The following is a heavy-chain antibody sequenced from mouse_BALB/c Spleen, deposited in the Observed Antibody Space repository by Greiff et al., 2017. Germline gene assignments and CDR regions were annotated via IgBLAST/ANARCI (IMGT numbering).Heavy chain of an antibody. CDR1: GYAFSSYW. CDR2: IYPGDGDT. D-gene: IGHD4-1*02. CDR3: ASQLGQGDFDY. J-gene: IGHJ2*01. Sequence: VKLQESGAELVRPGSSVKISCKASGYAFSSYWMNWVKQRPGQGLEWIGQIYPGDGDTNYNGKFKGKATLTADKSSSTAYMQLSSLTSEDSAVYFCASQLGQGDFDYWGQGTTLTVSS. V-gene: IGHV1-80*01.